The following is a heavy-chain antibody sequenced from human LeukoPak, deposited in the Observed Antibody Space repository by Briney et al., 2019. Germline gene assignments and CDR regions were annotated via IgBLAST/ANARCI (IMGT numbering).Heavy chain of an antibody. CDR2: INPNSGGT. V-gene: IGHV1-2*02. D-gene: IGHD3-22*01. J-gene: IGHJ4*02. Sequence: ASVKASCKASGYTFTGYYMHWVRQAPGQGLEWMGWINPNSGGTNYAQKFQGRVTMTRDTSISTAYMELSRLRSDDTAVYYCARDYYDSSGYYYGYFDYWGQGTLVTVSS. CDR3: ARDYYDSSGYYYGYFDY. CDR1: GYTFTGYY.